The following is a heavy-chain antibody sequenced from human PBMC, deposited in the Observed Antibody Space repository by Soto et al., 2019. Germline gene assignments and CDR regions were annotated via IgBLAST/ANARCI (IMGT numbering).Heavy chain of an antibody. Sequence: QLQLQESGPGLVKPSETLSLTCTVSGGSISSSNYYWGWIRQPPGKGLEWIGSIYYSGLTYYNPSLKIRVTISLDKSKSQFSLKLNSVTAADTAVYYCARLAGLATISYYFDHWGQGTLVTVSS. CDR2: IYYSGLT. J-gene: IGHJ4*02. D-gene: IGHD6-19*01. V-gene: IGHV4-39*01. CDR1: GGSISSSNYY. CDR3: ARLAGLATISYYFDH.